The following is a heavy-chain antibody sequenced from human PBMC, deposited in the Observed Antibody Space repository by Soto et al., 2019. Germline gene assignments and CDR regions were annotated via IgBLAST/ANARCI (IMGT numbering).Heavy chain of an antibody. Sequence: QLQLQESGSGLVKPSQTLSLTCAVSGGSISSGGYSWSWIRKPPGKGLEWIGNIYHSGTTSYNPSPKSRVSISVDRSNNQFSLKLNSVTAADTAVYSCAGSRGYCTTASCYASHGVDVWGQGTTVTVSS. V-gene: IGHV4-30-2*01. CDR3: AGSRGYCTTASCYASHGVDV. J-gene: IGHJ6*02. CDR1: GGSISSGGYS. CDR2: IYHSGTT. D-gene: IGHD2-2*01.